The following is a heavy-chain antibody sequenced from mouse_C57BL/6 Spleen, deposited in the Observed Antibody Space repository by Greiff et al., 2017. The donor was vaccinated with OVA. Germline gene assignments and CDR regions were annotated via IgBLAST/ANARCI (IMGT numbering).Heavy chain of an antibody. V-gene: IGHV1-69*01. CDR3: ARRAITTVVADY. J-gene: IGHJ2*01. D-gene: IGHD1-1*01. Sequence: QVQLQQPGAELVMPGASVKLSCKASGYTFTSYWMHWVKQRPGQGLEWIGEIDPSDSHTNYNQKFKGKSTLTVDKSSSTAYMQLSSLTSEDSAVYYCARRAITTVVADYWGQGTTLTVSS. CDR2: IDPSDSHT. CDR1: GYTFTSYW.